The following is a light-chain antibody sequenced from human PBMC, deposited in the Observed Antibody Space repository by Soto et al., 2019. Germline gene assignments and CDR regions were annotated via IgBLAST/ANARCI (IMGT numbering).Light chain of an antibody. V-gene: IGKV1-17*01. CDR3: LQHNTYPLT. J-gene: IGKJ4*01. CDR2: FAS. Sequence: DIQMTQSPSSLSASVGDRVTITCRASQGIGIDLGWYQQKPGKVPTRLIFFASYLQRGVPSRFSGSGSGTEFTLTISSLQPEDFSTYYCLQHNTYPLTFGGGTKVEIK. CDR1: QGIGID.